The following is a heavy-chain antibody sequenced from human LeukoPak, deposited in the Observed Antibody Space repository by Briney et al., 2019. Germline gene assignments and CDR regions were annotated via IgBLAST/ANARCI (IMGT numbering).Heavy chain of an antibody. CDR3: ASWKLTGLQEGFDP. CDR1: GGSISSYY. CDR2: IYTSGST. D-gene: IGHD1-20*01. J-gene: IGHJ5*02. V-gene: IGHV4-4*07. Sequence: PSETLSLTCTVSGGSISSYYWSWIGQPAGKGLEWIGRIYTSGSTNYNPSLKSRVTMSVDTSKNQFSLKLSSVTAADTAVYYCASWKLTGLQEGFDPWGQGTLVTVSS.